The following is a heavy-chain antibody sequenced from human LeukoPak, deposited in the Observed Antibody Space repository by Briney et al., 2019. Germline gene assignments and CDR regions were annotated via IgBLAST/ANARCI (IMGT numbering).Heavy chain of an antibody. J-gene: IGHJ4*02. Sequence: GESLKISCKGSGYTFSSYWIGWVRQMPGKGLEWMGIIYPGDSDTRYSPSLQGQVTISVDTSIGTAYLQWSSLRASDTAIYYCARQNDFRLDYWGQGTLVTVSS. CDR3: ARQNDFRLDY. CDR2: IYPGDSDT. CDR1: GYTFSSYW. V-gene: IGHV5-51*01. D-gene: IGHD3-3*01.